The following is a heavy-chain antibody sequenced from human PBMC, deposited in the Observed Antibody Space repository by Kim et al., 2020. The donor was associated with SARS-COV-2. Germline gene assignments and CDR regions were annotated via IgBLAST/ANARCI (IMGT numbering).Heavy chain of an antibody. CDR2: IYYSGST. D-gene: IGHD6-6*01. Sequence: SETLSLTCIVSNGSVSSSSFYWGWIRQSPEKGLEWIVSIYYSGSTYYNPSLKSRVTISADMSRNQFSLKVISVTAADTAVYYCARGSSDSGGFQTWFDSWGQGTLVTVSS. CDR1: NGSVSSSSFY. CDR3: ARGSSDSGGFQTWFDS. V-gene: IGHV4-39*07. J-gene: IGHJ5*01.